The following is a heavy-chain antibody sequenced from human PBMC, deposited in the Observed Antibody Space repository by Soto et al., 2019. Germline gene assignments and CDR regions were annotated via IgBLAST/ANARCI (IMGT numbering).Heavy chain of an antibody. CDR3: ARDYYDSSGYDPLGAFDI. J-gene: IGHJ3*02. D-gene: IGHD3-22*01. CDR1: GYTFTGYY. CDR2: INPNSGGT. V-gene: IGHV1-2*02. Sequence: VKVSCKASGYTFTGYYMHWVRQAPGQGLEWMGWINPNSGGTNYAQKFQGRVTMTRDTSISTAYMELSRLRSDDTAVYYCARDYYDSSGYDPLGAFDIWGQGTMVTVSS.